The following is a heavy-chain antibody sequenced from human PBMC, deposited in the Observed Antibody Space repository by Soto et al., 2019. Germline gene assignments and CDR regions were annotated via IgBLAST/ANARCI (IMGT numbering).Heavy chain of an antibody. Sequence: QVQLVQSGAEVKKPGSSVKVSCNASGGTFSSEAITWVRQAPGQGLEWMGGSIPIFGTVDYAQKFQGRVTITADESTSTAYMELSGLRSADTAVYYCARESGQTWGSEEDSYCNVMDVWGQGTTVTVSS. CDR2: SIPIFGTV. D-gene: IGHD7-27*01. J-gene: IGHJ6*02. CDR1: GGTFSSEA. CDR3: ARESGQTWGSEEDSYCNVMDV. V-gene: IGHV1-69*01.